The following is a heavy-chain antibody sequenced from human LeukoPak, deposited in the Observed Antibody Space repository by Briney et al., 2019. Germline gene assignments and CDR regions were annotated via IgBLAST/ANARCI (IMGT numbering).Heavy chain of an antibody. CDR2: ISSSGDIM. D-gene: IGHD6-6*01. V-gene: IGHV3-48*03. J-gene: IGHJ4*02. CDR3: SGQYSSSSVVDY. CDR1: GFTFSRYW. Sequence: GGSLRLSCAASGFTFSRYWMHWVRQAPGKGLEWVSYISSSGDIMYSADSVKGRFTISRDNAKNSLYLQMNSLRAEDTAIYYCSGQYSSSSVVDYWGQGTLVTVSP.